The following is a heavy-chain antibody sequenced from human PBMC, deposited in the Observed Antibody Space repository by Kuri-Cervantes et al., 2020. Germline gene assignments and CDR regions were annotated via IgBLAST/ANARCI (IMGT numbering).Heavy chain of an antibody. Sequence: ASVKVSCKASGYTFTGYYMHWVRQAPGQGLEWMGWINPNSGGTNYAQKFQGRVTISADKSISTAYLQWSSLKASDTAMYYCARLFQGGAVAGDYWGQGTLVTVSS. D-gene: IGHD6-19*01. J-gene: IGHJ4*02. CDR3: ARLFQGGAVAGDY. V-gene: IGHV1-2*02. CDR2: INPNSGGT. CDR1: GYTFTGYY.